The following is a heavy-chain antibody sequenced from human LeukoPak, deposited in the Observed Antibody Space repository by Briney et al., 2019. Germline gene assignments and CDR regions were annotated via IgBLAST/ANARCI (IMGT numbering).Heavy chain of an antibody. CDR3: AREPGGFEDIVVVPAANRVDYFDY. CDR1: GYTFTSYA. V-gene: IGHV1-3*03. D-gene: IGHD2-2*01. Sequence: ASVKVSCKASGYTFTSYAMHWVRQAPGQRLEWMGWINAGNGNTKYSQEFQGRVTITRDTSASTAYMELSSLRSEDMAVYYCAREPGGFEDIVVVPAANRVDYFDYWGQGTLVTVSS. J-gene: IGHJ4*02. CDR2: INAGNGNT.